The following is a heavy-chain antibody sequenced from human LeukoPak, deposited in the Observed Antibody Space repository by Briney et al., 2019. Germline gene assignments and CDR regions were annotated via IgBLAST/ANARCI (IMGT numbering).Heavy chain of an antibody. V-gene: IGHV4-59*08. D-gene: IGHD6-19*01. CDR1: GGSISPYY. J-gene: IGHJ4*02. CDR3: AGPTSSGWHGDFDY. Sequence: PSETLSLTCTVSGGSISPYYWSWIRQSPGKGQEWIGCIHYSGSTIYNPSLKSRVSISVDTSKNQFSLKLSSATAADTAVYYCAGPTSSGWHGDFDYWGQGTLVTVSS. CDR2: IHYSGST.